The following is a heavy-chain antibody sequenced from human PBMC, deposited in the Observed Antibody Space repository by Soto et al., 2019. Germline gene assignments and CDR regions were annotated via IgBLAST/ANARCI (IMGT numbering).Heavy chain of an antibody. CDR1: GFTFSSYS. CDR2: ISSSSSYI. CDR3: ARDSSYDFWSGYYYYYGMDV. D-gene: IGHD3-3*01. J-gene: IGHJ6*02. Sequence: LRLSCAASGFTFSSYSMNWVRQAPGKGLEWVSSISSSSSYIYYADSVKGRFTISRDNAKNSLYLQMNSLRAEDTAVYYCARDSSYDFWSGYYYYYGMDVWGQGTTVTVSS. V-gene: IGHV3-21*01.